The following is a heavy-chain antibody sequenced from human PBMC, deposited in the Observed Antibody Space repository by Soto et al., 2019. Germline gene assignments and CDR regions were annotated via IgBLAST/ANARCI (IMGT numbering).Heavy chain of an antibody. CDR3: ARERGSKSMDV. V-gene: IGHV3-7*03. CDR2: IKQDGSES. J-gene: IGHJ6*02. CDR1: GFTFSNYW. D-gene: IGHD2-15*01. Sequence: GGSLRLSCAVSGFTFSNYWMTWVRQAPGKGLEWVANIKQDGSESCYVGSVKGRFTISRDNSKSSLYMQMNNLRAEDAAVYYCARERGSKSMDVWGQGTTVTVSS.